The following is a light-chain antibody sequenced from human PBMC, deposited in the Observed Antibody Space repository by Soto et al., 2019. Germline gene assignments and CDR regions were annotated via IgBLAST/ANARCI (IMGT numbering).Light chain of an antibody. J-gene: IGKJ1*01. CDR1: QYVGTR. CDR2: YTS. CDR3: HQRKSWPRT. V-gene: IGKV3-11*01. Sequence: EVVLTPSPGSLSMSPGEGAILSCRASQYVGTRLAWYQHKPGQAPRLLIYYTSNRATGIPARFSGSGSGTDFTLTINSLAPEDFAIYYCHQRKSWPRTFGQGTKVDI.